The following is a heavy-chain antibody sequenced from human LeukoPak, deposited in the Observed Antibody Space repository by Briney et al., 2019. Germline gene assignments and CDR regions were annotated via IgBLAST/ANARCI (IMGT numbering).Heavy chain of an antibody. Sequence: QPGGSLRLSCAASGLSLTTHGMHWVRQAPGKGLEWVAVIWYDGSNKYYADSVKGRFTISRDNSKNTLYLQMNSLRAEDTAVYYCASVYSYGWFDYWGQGTLVTVSS. CDR3: ASVYSYGWFDY. CDR2: IWYDGSNK. D-gene: IGHD5-18*01. CDR1: GLSLTTHG. V-gene: IGHV3-33*01. J-gene: IGHJ5*01.